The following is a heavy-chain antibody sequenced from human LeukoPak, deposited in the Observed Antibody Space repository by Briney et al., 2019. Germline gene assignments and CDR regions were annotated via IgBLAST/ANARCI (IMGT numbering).Heavy chain of an antibody. CDR1: GGSFSGYY. Sequence: SETLSLTCAVYGGSFSGYYWSWIRQPPGKGREWIGEINHSGRTNYNPSLKSRVTISVDTSKNQFSLKLSSVTAADTAVYYCARHYSYSGSYYWGQGTLVTVSS. D-gene: IGHD1-26*01. J-gene: IGHJ4*02. CDR2: INHSGRT. CDR3: ARHYSYSGSYY. V-gene: IGHV4-34*01.